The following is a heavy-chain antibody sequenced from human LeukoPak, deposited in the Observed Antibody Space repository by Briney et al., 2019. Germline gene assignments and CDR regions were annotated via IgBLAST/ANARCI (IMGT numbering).Heavy chain of an antibody. Sequence: PGGSLRLSCTASGFTFRTYAMNWVRQAPGKGLEWLSGISGSGNGTYYADFVKGRFTISRDNSQNMVYLQMNSLTVEDAATYYCARRTMSAFDSWGQGTLLIVSS. V-gene: IGHV3-23*01. CDR3: ARRTMSAFDS. CDR2: ISGSGNGT. CDR1: GFTFRTYA. J-gene: IGHJ4*02. D-gene: IGHD5-24*01.